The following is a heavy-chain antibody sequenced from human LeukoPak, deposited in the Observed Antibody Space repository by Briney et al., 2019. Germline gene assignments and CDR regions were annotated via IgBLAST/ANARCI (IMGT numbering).Heavy chain of an antibody. D-gene: IGHD3-22*01. V-gene: IGHV4-34*01. CDR1: GGSFSGYY. J-gene: IGHJ4*02. CDR2: IYHSGST. CDR3: ARRGGYYYY. Sequence: SETLSLTCAVYGGSFSGYYWSWIRQPPGKGLEWIGEIYHSGSTNYNPSLKSRVTISVDKSKNQFSLKLSSVTAADTAVYYCARRGGYYYYWGQGTLVTVSS.